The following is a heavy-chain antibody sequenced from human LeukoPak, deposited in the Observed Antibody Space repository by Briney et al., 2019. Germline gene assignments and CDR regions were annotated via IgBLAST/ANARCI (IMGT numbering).Heavy chain of an antibody. CDR2: ISAYNGNT. Sequence: ASVKVSCKASGYTFTTYGISWVRQAPGQGLEWMGWISAYNGNTNYVQKLQGRVTMTTDTSTSTAYMELRSLRSDDTAVYYCARERSCSGGSCYWFDPWGQGTLVTVSS. D-gene: IGHD2-15*01. J-gene: IGHJ5*02. CDR1: GYTFTTYG. V-gene: IGHV1-18*01. CDR3: ARERSCSGGSCYWFDP.